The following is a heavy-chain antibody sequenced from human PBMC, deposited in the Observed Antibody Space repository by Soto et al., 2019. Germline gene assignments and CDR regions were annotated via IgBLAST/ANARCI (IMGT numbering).Heavy chain of an antibody. V-gene: IGHV4-34*01. Sequence: QVQLQQWGAGLLKPSETLSLTCAVYGGSFSGYYWSWIRQPPGKGLEWIGEINHSGSTNYNPSLKRRVTKSVDTSKTQLSLKLSSVTAADTAVYYCARERGPIVVVPARPWLRFRDAFDIWGQGTMVTVSS. CDR3: ARERGPIVVVPARPWLRFRDAFDI. CDR1: GGSFSGYY. J-gene: IGHJ3*02. D-gene: IGHD2-2*01. CDR2: INHSGST.